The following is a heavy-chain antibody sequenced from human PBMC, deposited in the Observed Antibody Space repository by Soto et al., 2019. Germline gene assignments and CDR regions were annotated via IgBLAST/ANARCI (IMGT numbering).Heavy chain of an antibody. D-gene: IGHD2-21*02. Sequence: GGSLRLSCAASGFTFSSYAMHWVRQAPGKGLEWVAVISYDGSNKYYADSVKGRFTISRDNSKNTLYLQMNSLRAEDTAVYYCARPWGGCGGDCYDDSDYFDYWGQGTLVTVSS. CDR3: ARPWGGCGGDCYDDSDYFDY. V-gene: IGHV3-30-3*01. CDR1: GFTFSSYA. CDR2: ISYDGSNK. J-gene: IGHJ4*02.